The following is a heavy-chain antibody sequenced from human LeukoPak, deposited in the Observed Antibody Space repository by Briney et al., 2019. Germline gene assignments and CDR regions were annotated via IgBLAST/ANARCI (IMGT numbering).Heavy chain of an antibody. CDR1: GYSISSGYY. Sequence: SETLSLTCTVSGYSISSGYYWGWIRQPPGKGLEWIGSIYHSGSTYYNPSLKSRVTISVDTSKNQFSLKLSSVTAADTAVYYCARGVNVWGRSYDAFDIWGQGTMVTVSS. V-gene: IGHV4-38-2*02. CDR2: IYHSGST. D-gene: IGHD3-16*01. J-gene: IGHJ3*02. CDR3: ARGVNVWGRSYDAFDI.